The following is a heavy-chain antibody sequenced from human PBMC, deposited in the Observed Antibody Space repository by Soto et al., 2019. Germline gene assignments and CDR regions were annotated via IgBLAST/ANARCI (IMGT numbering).Heavy chain of an antibody. J-gene: IGHJ1*01. D-gene: IGHD6-6*01. CDR3: ASEGSAWQFGF. CDR2: IKRDGSES. CDR1: GFTFSTDW. V-gene: IGHV3-7*01. Sequence: EVQLVESGGGLVQPGGSLRLSCVASGFTFSTDWARWVRQAPGKGLEWVANIKRDGSESNYADSVKGRFTITRDNAKNLVYLKMNRLRAEDTAVYYCASEGSAWQFGFWGQGSLLTVS.